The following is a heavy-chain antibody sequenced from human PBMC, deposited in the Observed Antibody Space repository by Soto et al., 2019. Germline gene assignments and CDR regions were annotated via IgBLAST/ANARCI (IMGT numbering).Heavy chain of an antibody. J-gene: IGHJ3*02. CDR1: GGSISSGGYS. CDR2: IYHSGST. Sequence: SETLSLTCAVSGGSISSGGYSWSWIRQPPGKGLEWIGYIYHSGSTYYNPSLKRRVTISVDRSKNQFSLKLSSVTAADTAVYYCARDRHNWKGGNAFDISGQGTMVTVSS. D-gene: IGHD1-1*01. V-gene: IGHV4-30-2*01. CDR3: ARDRHNWKGGNAFDI.